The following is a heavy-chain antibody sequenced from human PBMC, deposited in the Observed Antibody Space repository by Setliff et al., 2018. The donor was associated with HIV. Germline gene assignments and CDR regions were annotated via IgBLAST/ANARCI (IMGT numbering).Heavy chain of an antibody. V-gene: IGHV4-38-2*01. Sequence: PSETLSLTCAVSGYSISSGYYWSWIRQPPGKGLEWIGSIYHSGSTYYNPSLKSRLTISVDTSKNQFSLKLSSVTAADTAVYYCARHSPSDYWGQGTLVTVSS. CDR3: ARHSPSDY. CDR2: IYHSGST. CDR1: GYSISSGYY. J-gene: IGHJ4*02.